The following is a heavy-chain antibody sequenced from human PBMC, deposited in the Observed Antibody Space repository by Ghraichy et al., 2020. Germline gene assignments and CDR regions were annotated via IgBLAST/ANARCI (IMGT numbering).Heavy chain of an antibody. CDR2: INHSGST. D-gene: IGHD3-10*01. V-gene: IGHV4-34*01. Sequence: SETLSLTCAVYGGSFSGYYWSWIRQPPGKGLEWIGEINHSGSTNYNPSLKSRVTISVDTSKNQFSLKLSSVTAADTAVYYCARASPVRYWGQGTLVTVSS. CDR1: GGSFSGYY. J-gene: IGHJ4*02. CDR3: ARASPVRY.